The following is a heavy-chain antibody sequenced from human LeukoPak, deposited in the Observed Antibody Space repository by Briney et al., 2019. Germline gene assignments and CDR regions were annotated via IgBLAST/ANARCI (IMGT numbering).Heavy chain of an antibody. Sequence: GGSLRLFCAASGFTFSSYWMNWARQAPGKGLEWVASINHNGNVNYYVDSVKGRFTISRDNAKNSLYLQMSNLRAEDTAVYFCARGGGLDVWGQGATVTVSS. D-gene: IGHD3-16*01. CDR3: ARGGGLDV. J-gene: IGHJ6*02. V-gene: IGHV3-7*03. CDR1: GFTFSSYW. CDR2: INHNGNVN.